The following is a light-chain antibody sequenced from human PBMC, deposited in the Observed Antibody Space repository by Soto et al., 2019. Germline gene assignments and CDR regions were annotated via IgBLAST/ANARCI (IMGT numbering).Light chain of an antibody. Sequence: IQLTQSPSSLSASVGDRVTISCRASQGIANFLAWYQQKPGKAPKLLIYAASTLKSGVPSRFSGSGSGTDFTLTISSLQPEDFANYYCQQLNSFPIPFGPGTKVDIK. J-gene: IGKJ3*01. CDR1: QGIANF. CDR2: AAS. V-gene: IGKV1-9*01. CDR3: QQLNSFPIP.